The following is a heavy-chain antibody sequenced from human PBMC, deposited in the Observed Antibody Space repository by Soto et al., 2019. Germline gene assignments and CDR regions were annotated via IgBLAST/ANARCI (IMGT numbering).Heavy chain of an antibody. Sequence: EVQLVESGGGLVQPGGSLRLSCAASGFAFSSHWMHWVRQAPGKGPVWVSRINNDGSITTNTDSVKGRFTISRDNAKNTLFLEMNSLRVEDTAVYYCARDPYHYSYYGLDVWGQGTTVIVSS. CDR1: GFAFSSHW. J-gene: IGHJ6*02. CDR2: INNDGSIT. CDR3: ARDPYHYSYYGLDV. V-gene: IGHV3-74*01.